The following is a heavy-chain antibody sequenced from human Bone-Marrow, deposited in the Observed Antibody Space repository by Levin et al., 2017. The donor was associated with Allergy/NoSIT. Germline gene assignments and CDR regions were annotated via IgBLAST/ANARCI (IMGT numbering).Heavy chain of an antibody. CDR1: GFTVNNHY. CDR2: IYSHGDT. V-gene: IGHV3-53*01. Sequence: GESLKISCAASGFTVNNHYLWWVRQAPGKGLEWVSLIYSHGDTYYADSVKGRFSISRDGSKNTLYLQMNSLRAEDTAMYYCGRDVGPWGQGTMVTVSS. D-gene: IGHD1-26*01. CDR3: GRDVGP. J-gene: IGHJ3*01.